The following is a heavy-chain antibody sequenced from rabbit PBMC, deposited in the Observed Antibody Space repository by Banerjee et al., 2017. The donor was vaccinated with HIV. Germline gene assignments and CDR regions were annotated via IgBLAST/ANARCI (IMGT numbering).Heavy chain of an antibody. V-gene: IGHV1S40*01. CDR3: ARRRTDYYYFDL. D-gene: IGHD2-1*01. J-gene: IGHJ4*01. CDR2: IDAGSSGST. CDR1: GFSFSSGYY. Sequence: QSLEESGGDLVKPGASLTLTCTASGFSFSSGYYMCWVRQAPGKGLEWIACIDAGSSGSTYYASWAKGRFTMSKTSSTTVTLQMTSLTAADTATYFCARRRTDYYYFDLWGPGTLVTVS.